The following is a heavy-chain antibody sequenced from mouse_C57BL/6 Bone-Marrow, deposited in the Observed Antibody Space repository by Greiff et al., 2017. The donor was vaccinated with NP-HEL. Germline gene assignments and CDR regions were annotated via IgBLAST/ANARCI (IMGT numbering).Heavy chain of an antibody. CDR1: GYTFTSYW. J-gene: IGHJ4*01. Sequence: QVQLQQPGAELVMPGASVKLSCKASGYTFTSYWMHWVKQRPGQGLEWIGGIDPSDSYTNYNQKFKGKSTLTVDKSSSTAYMQLSSLTSEDSAVYYCARSWDAMDYWGQGTSVTVSS. CDR3: ARSWDAMDY. D-gene: IGHD4-1*01. V-gene: IGHV1-69*01. CDR2: IDPSDSYT.